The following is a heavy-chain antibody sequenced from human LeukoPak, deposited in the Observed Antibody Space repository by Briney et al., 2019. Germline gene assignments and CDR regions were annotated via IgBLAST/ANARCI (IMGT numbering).Heavy chain of an antibody. J-gene: IGHJ4*02. V-gene: IGHV3-23*01. CDR3: AKDFPAYCGGDCGDH. CDR1: GFTFSSYA. Sequence: GGSLRLSCAASGFTFSSYAMSWVRQAPGNGLEWVSAISGSGGSTYYADSVKGRFTISRDNSKNTLYLQMNSLRAEDTAVYYCAKDFPAYCGGDCGDHWGQGTLVTVSS. CDR2: ISGSGGST. D-gene: IGHD2-21*02.